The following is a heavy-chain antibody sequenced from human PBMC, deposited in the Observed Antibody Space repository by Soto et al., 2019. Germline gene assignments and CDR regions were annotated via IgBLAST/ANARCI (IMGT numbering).Heavy chain of an antibody. CDR3: TRDQYDSSGYYLLDAFDI. CDR1: GDSVSSNSAA. CDR2: TYYRSKWYN. Sequence: SQTLSLTCAISGDSVSSNSAAWSWVRQSPSRGLEWLGRTYYRSKWYNDYAISGKSRMSIKPDTSKNQFSLQLNSVTPEDTAVYYCTRDQYDSSGYYLLDAFDIWGQGTMVTVS. J-gene: IGHJ3*02. V-gene: IGHV6-1*01. D-gene: IGHD3-22*01.